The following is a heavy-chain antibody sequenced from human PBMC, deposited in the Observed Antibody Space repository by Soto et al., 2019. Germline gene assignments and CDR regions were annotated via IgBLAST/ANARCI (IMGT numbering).Heavy chain of an antibody. CDR1: GFTFSSYW. Sequence: GGSLRFSCAASGFTFSSYWMSWVRQASGKGLEWVANIKQDGSEKYYVDSVKGRFTISRDNAKNSLYLQMNSLRAEDTAVYYCARDHGTYYDFWSGSAPRWFDPWGQGTLVTVSS. J-gene: IGHJ5*02. D-gene: IGHD3-3*01. V-gene: IGHV3-7*03. CDR2: IKQDGSEK. CDR3: ARDHGTYYDFWSGSAPRWFDP.